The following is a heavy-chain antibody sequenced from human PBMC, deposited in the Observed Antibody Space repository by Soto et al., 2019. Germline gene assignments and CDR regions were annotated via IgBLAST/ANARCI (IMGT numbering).Heavy chain of an antibody. CDR2: INPFYGTT. Sequence: QVQLVQSGAEVKKPGSSVKVACKSFGGTFSTYDFSWVRQAPGQGLEWMGGINPFYGTTNYAQNFQDGVTLTADGSTNTVFMELSSLRSEDTAVYFCARQTKSTNPYYHYAMDVWGQGTTVTVSS. V-gene: IGHV1-69*01. CDR3: ARQTKSTNPYYHYAMDV. D-gene: IGHD3-10*01. J-gene: IGHJ6*02. CDR1: GGTFSTYD.